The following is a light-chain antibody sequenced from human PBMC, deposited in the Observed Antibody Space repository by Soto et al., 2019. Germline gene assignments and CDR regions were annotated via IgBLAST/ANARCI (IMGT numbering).Light chain of an antibody. Sequence: ALTQPPSVSGAPGQRVTTSCTGSSPNIGAGYGVHWYQHLPGTAPKLLIYGNNNRPSGVPDRFSASKSGPSASLAITGLQADDEADYYCQSYDSSLSAPYVFGTGTKVTVL. CDR3: QSYDSSLSAPYV. CDR1: SPNIGAGYG. J-gene: IGLJ1*01. CDR2: GNN. V-gene: IGLV1-40*01.